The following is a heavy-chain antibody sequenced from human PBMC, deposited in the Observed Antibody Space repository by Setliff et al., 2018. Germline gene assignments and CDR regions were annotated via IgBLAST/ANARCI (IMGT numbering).Heavy chain of an antibody. Sequence: PGGSLRLSWAASGFIFSSYGMHWVRQAPGKGPEWVAFTRYDGSSKYHADSVKGRFTISRDNSKNTLYLQMNSLRPEDTAVYYCVKVSGRFDAGFDSWGQGTLVTVSS. CDR1: GFIFSSYG. D-gene: IGHD3-3*01. CDR2: TRYDGSSK. CDR3: VKVSGRFDAGFDS. J-gene: IGHJ4*02. V-gene: IGHV3-30*02.